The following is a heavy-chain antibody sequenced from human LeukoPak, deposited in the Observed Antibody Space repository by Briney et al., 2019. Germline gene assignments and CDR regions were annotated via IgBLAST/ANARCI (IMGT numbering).Heavy chain of an antibody. CDR1: GGSFSGYY. CDR2: INHSGST. J-gene: IGHJ6*03. Sequence: SETLSLTCAVYGGSFSGYYWSWIRQPPGKGLEWMGEINHSGSTNYNPSLKGRVTISVDTSKNQFSLKLSSVTAADTAVYYCARGRPRYCSSTSCYPGIGYYYYMDVWGKGTTVTVSS. D-gene: IGHD2-2*01. CDR3: ARGRPRYCSSTSCYPGIGYYYYMDV. V-gene: IGHV4-34*01.